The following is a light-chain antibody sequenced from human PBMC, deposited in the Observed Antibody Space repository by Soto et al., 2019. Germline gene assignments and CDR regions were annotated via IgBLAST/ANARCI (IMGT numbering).Light chain of an antibody. J-gene: IGKJ2*01. CDR2: AAS. CDR1: QGISSY. Sequence: AIRMTQSPSSFSASTGDRVTITCRASQGISSYLAWYQQKPGKAPKLLIYAASTLQSGVPSRFSGSGSGXXXXLTISCLQSEDXATYYCQQYYSYPLTFGQGTKLEIK. CDR3: QQYYSYPLT. V-gene: IGKV1-8*01.